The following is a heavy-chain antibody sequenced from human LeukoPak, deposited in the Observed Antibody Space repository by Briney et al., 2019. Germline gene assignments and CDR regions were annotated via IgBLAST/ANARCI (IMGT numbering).Heavy chain of an antibody. V-gene: IGHV3-23*01. Sequence: GASLRLSCAASGFTFGSYVMSWVRQAPGKGPEWVSAISGDGGTYYADSVKGRFTISRDNSKNTLYLQMNSLGGEDTALYYCARYCGAASCYSGFDYWGQGTLVTVAS. D-gene: IGHD2-15*01. J-gene: IGHJ4*02. CDR2: ISGDGGT. CDR3: ARYCGAASCYSGFDY. CDR1: GFTFGSYV.